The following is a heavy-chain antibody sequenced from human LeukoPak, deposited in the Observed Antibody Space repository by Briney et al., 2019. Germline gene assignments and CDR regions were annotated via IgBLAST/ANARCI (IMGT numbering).Heavy chain of an antibody. V-gene: IGHV3-30*04. D-gene: IGHD6-13*01. CDR1: GFTFSSYA. CDR3: ARDSRAAGTTDY. J-gene: IGHJ4*02. CDR2: ISYDGSNK. Sequence: PGGSLRLSCAASGFTFSSYAMHWVRQAPGKGLEWVAVISYDGSNKYYADSVKGRFTISRDNSKNTLYLQMNSLRAEDTAVYYCARDSRAAGTTDYWGQGTLVTVSS.